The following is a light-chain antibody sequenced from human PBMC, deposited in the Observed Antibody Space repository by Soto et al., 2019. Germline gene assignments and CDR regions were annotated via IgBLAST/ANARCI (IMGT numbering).Light chain of an antibody. V-gene: IGKV3-20*01. Sequence: IVFTQSPGTLSLSPGERATLSCRASQSVSSSYLAWYQQKPGQAPRLLIYDASSRATGIPDRFSGGGSGTDFTLTISRLEPEDFAVYYCQQFSSYPLTFGGGTKVDI. J-gene: IGKJ4*01. CDR2: DAS. CDR3: QQFSSYPLT. CDR1: QSVSSSY.